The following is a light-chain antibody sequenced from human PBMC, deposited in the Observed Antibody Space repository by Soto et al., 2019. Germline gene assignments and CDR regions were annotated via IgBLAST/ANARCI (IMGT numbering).Light chain of an antibody. V-gene: IGKV3-20*01. CDR1: QGFXSY. CDR2: XAS. J-gene: IGKJ1*01. CDR3: QQLGSSPT. Sequence: IVLTQSAATLSLSPGERATLSCRASQGFXSYFVWYQQKPAQAPRLLIYXASNRATGTPDSFSGSGSGTDFTLTISRLEPEDLGVYYCQQLGSSPTFGQGTKVDIK.